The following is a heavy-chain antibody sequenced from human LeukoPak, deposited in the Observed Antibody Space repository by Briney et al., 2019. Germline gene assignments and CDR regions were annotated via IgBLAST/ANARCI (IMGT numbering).Heavy chain of an antibody. Sequence: PSETLSLTCAVYGESFSGYYWNWIRQSPGKGLEWIGKINHSGSTNYNPSLKSRVTISVDTSKNQFSLKLSSVTAADTAVYYCARHRRDIVVVVAARKKYYFDYWGQGTLVTVSS. CDR3: ARHRRDIVVVVAARKKYYFDY. D-gene: IGHD2-15*01. V-gene: IGHV4-34*01. CDR1: GESFSGYY. CDR2: INHSGST. J-gene: IGHJ4*02.